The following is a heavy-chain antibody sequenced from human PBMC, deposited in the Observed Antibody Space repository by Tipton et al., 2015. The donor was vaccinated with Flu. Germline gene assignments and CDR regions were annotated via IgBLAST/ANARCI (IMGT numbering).Heavy chain of an antibody. CDR2: IYTSGSI. J-gene: IGHJ4*02. CDR3: ARGRAVAGFRGFDY. Sequence: TLSLTCTVSGGSISSGSYYWSWIRQPAGKGLEWIGRIYTSGSINYNPSLKSRVTISVDTSKNQFSLKLSSVTAADTAVYYCARGRAVAGFRGFDYWGQGTLVTVSS. CDR1: GGSISSGSYY. V-gene: IGHV4-61*02. D-gene: IGHD6-19*01.